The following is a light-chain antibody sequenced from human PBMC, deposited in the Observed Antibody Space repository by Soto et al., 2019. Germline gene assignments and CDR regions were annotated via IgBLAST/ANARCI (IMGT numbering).Light chain of an antibody. V-gene: IGLV2-14*01. J-gene: IGLJ2*01. Sequence: QSALTQPASVSGSPGQSITISCTGTSSDVGGYNYVSWYQQHPGKAPKLMIYDVSNRPSGVSNRFSGSKAGNTASLTISGLQAEDEAAYYCSSYTSSINVVFGGGTKLTVL. CDR1: SSDVGGYNY. CDR2: DVS. CDR3: SSYTSSINVV.